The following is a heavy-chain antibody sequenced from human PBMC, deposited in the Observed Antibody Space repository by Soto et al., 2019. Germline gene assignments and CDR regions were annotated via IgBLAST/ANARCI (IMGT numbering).Heavy chain of an antibody. CDR2: INGNGRKT. D-gene: IGHD3-3*01. Sequence: EEQLLESGGDLVQPGGSLKLSCAACGCTFSSNAMNWVRQAPGKGLEWVSSINGNGRKTSYADSVRGRFTISRDNSKKTLFLHVNSLRAEDTAVYYCVKDLNFDFWTGYRYYAMEIWGQATTVTVS. CDR3: VKDLNFDFWTGYRYYAMEI. V-gene: IGHV3-23*01. J-gene: IGHJ6*02. CDR1: GCTFSSNA.